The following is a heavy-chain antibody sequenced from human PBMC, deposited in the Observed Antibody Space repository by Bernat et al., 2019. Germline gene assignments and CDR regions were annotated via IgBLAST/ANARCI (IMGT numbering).Heavy chain of an antibody. Sequence: QVHLQESGPGLVKPSETLSLTCAVSTLSMRSAYYWVWVRQPPGKGLEWIGSISQSGSTYYSPSTESRVTISIDTSKIQFSLKLTSMTAADTAVYYCAKVPNPYGDHSDVPILWGQGTLVTVSS. V-gene: IGHV4-38-2*01. J-gene: IGHJ4*02. CDR1: TLSMRSAYY. D-gene: IGHD4-17*01. CDR3: AKVPNPYGDHSDVPIL. CDR2: ISQSGST.